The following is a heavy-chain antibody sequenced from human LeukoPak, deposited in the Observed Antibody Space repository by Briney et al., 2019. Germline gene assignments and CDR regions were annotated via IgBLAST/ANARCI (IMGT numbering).Heavy chain of an antibody. CDR2: INLGGSVI. V-gene: IGHV3-7*01. Sequence: GGSLRLSCAASGFAFRDYWMNWVRQAPGKGLEWVANINLGGSVILYVDSVKGRFTASRDSAENSVSLQMNSLRAEDTAVYYCAAWGLHNYWGQGTLVTVSS. D-gene: IGHD7-27*01. CDR1: GFAFRDYW. CDR3: AAWGLHNY. J-gene: IGHJ4*02.